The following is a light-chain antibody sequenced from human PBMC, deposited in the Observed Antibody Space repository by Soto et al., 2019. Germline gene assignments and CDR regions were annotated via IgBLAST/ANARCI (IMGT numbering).Light chain of an antibody. CDR1: QSISRS. J-gene: IGKJ4*01. Sequence: EIVLTQSPAILSVSPGERATLSCRASQSISRSLAWYQQKFGQAPRLLIFGASTRATGIPARFSGSGSGTEFTFTISSVQSEDSAVYYCHQYDNWPLTFGGGTKV. CDR3: HQYDNWPLT. CDR2: GAS. V-gene: IGKV3-15*01.